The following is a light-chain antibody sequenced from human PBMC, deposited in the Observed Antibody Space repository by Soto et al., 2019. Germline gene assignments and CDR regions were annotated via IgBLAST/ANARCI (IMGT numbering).Light chain of an antibody. Sequence: EIVMTQSPATLSVSPGERATLSCRASQSVSSNLAWYQQKPGQAPRLLMYGASTRATGIPARFGGSGSETEFTLPISSLQSEDFAVYHCQQYKNWPLTFGGGTKVEIK. CDR1: QSVSSN. J-gene: IGKJ4*01. CDR3: QQYKNWPLT. CDR2: GAS. V-gene: IGKV3-15*01.